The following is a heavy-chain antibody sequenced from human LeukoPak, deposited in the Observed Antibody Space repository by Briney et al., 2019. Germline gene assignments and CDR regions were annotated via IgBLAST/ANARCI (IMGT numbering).Heavy chain of an antibody. CDR1: GYTFTSYA. J-gene: IGHJ4*02. CDR2: INTNTGNP. CDR3: ARIAVGAPNDY. V-gene: IGHV7-4-1*02. D-gene: IGHD6-19*01. Sequence: ASVKVSCKASGYTFTSYAMNWVRQAAGQGREWMGWINTNTGNPTYAQGFTGRFVFSLDTSVSTAYLQISSLKAEDTAVYYCARIAVGAPNDYWGQGTLVTVSS.